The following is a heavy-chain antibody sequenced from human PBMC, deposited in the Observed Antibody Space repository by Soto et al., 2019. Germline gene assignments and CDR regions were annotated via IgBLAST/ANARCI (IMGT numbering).Heavy chain of an antibody. J-gene: IGHJ4*02. V-gene: IGHV3-74*01. Sequence: GSLRLSCAASQFSFSSYWMHWVRQVPGKGPAWVSRINHDGSKTEYADSVKGRFTISRDNTNNTLYLQMNSLRVEDTAMYYCVREPWGFSGTWYDYWGQGTLVTVSS. D-gene: IGHD6-13*01. CDR2: INHDGSKT. CDR1: QFSFSSYW. CDR3: VREPWGFSGTWYDY.